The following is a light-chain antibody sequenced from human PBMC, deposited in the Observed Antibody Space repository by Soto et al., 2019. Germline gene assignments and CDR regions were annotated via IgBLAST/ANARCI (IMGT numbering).Light chain of an antibody. CDR2: DVY. V-gene: IGKV1-5*01. CDR1: QSFSGW. CDR3: QQDHSYSLT. Sequence: DIQMTQSPSTLSASVGDRVTITCRASQSFSGWLAWYQQKPGKAPKLLIYDVYSLKSGVPSRFSGSGSGPEFTLTISSLQPDDFATYYCQQDHSYSLTFGQGTKVDIK. J-gene: IGKJ1*01.